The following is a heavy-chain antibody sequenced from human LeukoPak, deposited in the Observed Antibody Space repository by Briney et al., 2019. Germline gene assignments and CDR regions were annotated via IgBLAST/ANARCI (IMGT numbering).Heavy chain of an antibody. V-gene: IGHV3-7*01. CDR2: IKQDGSEK. CDR1: GFTFSSYW. J-gene: IGHJ5*02. D-gene: IGHD6-13*01. CDR3: ARGDKQLVFNRNKGGFDP. Sequence: GGSLRLSCAASGFTFSSYWMSWVRQAPGKGLEWVANIKQDGSEKYYVDSVKGRFTISRDNAKNSLYLQMNSLRTEDTAVYYCARGDKQLVFNRNKGGFDPWGQGTLVTVSS.